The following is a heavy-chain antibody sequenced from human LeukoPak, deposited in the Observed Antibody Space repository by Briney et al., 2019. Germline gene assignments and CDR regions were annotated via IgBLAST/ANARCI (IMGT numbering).Heavy chain of an antibody. CDR2: ISGSGAGT. V-gene: IGHV3-23*01. D-gene: IGHD4-17*01. CDR1: GFTFSTYA. Sequence: GGSLRLSCAASGFTFSTYAMSWVRQAPGKGLEWVSAISGSGAGTYYADSVKGRFAISRDDSKNTLYLQMNSLRVEDTAVYYCAKDLRGYGDYAYYYYGMDVWGQGTTVTVSS. J-gene: IGHJ6*02. CDR3: AKDLRGYGDYAYYYYGMDV.